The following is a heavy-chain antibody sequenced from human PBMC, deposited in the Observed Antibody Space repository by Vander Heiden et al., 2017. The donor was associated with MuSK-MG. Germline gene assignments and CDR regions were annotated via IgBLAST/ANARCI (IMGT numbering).Heavy chain of an antibody. CDR2: ISSDTSTI. Sequence: EVQLVESGGGLVQPGGSLRLSCAASGFTFITYSMNWVRQDPGKGLEWVSYISSDTSTIYYADSVKGRFTISRDNGKNSLYLQMNGLRAEDTAVYYCANDQTARTGAYYFDFWGQGALVTVSS. D-gene: IGHD2-21*02. V-gene: IGHV3-48*01. J-gene: IGHJ4*02. CDR3: ANDQTARTGAYYFDF. CDR1: GFTFITYS.